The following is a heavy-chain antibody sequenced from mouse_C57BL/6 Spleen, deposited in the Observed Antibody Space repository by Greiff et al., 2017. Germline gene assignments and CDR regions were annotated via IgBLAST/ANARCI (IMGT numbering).Heavy chain of an antibody. D-gene: IGHD1-1*01. CDR1: GYTFTDYE. J-gene: IGHJ1*03. CDR2: IDPETGGT. V-gene: IGHV1-15*01. Sequence: QVQLQQSGAELVRPGASVTLSCKASGYTFTDYEMHWVKQTPVHGLEWIGAIDPETGGTAYNQKFKGKAILTADKSSSTAYMELRSLTSEDSAVYYCTRRKGLNYGSSYGYVDVWGTGTTVTVSS. CDR3: TRRKGLNYGSSYGYVDV.